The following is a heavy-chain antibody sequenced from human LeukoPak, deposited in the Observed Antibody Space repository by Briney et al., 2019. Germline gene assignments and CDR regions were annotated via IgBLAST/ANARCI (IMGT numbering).Heavy chain of an antibody. Sequence: SSETLSLTCSVPRGSILPDQWSSIRQTPGKGLEWNGHICYTASTDYNPSPKRRGTISVATSKDQCSRRLSSVTAADTAVYYCARSILNSGGSCCWYYFDYWGQGTLVTVSS. D-gene: IGHD2-15*01. CDR1: RGSILPDQ. CDR3: ARSILNSGGSCCWYYFDY. V-gene: IGHV4-59*01. CDR2: ICYTAST. J-gene: IGHJ4*02.